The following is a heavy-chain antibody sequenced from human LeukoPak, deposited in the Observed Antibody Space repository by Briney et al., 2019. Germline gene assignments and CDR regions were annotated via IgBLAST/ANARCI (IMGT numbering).Heavy chain of an antibody. CDR3: ARAVSGRFDY. Sequence: SETLSLTCTVSGGSMSPYHWGWIRQPPGKGLERTGYIYYSGSTNYNPSLKSRVTISVDTSKNQFSLKLSSVTAADTAIYYCARAVSGRFDYWGQGTLVTVSS. D-gene: IGHD6-19*01. CDR2: IYYSGST. V-gene: IGHV4-59*08. CDR1: GGSMSPYH. J-gene: IGHJ4*02.